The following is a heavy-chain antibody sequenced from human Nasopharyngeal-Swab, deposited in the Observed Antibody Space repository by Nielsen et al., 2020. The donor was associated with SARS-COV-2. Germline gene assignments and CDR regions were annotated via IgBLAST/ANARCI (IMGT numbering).Heavy chain of an antibody. Sequence: GGSLRLSCAASGFTFSSYGMHWVRQAPGKGLEWVAVIWYDGSNKYYADSVKGRFTISRDNSKNTLYLQMNSLRAEDTAVYYCARDSDTAMVYLGGGPLDYWGQGTLVTVSS. CDR1: GFTFSSYG. V-gene: IGHV3-33*01. CDR3: ARDSDTAMVYLGGGPLDY. J-gene: IGHJ4*02. CDR2: IWYDGSNK. D-gene: IGHD5-18*01.